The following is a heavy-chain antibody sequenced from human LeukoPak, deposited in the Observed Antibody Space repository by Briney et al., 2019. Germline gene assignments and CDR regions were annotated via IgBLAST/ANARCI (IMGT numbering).Heavy chain of an antibody. Sequence: GGSLRLSCASSGFTFSSYAMSWVRQAPGKGLEWVPAISGSGGSTYYADSVKGRFTISRDNSKNTLYLQMNSLRAEDTAVYYCAKRGVFGVDAFDIWGQGTMVTVSS. CDR2: ISGSGGST. D-gene: IGHD3-3*01. V-gene: IGHV3-23*01. J-gene: IGHJ3*02. CDR1: GFTFSSYA. CDR3: AKRGVFGVDAFDI.